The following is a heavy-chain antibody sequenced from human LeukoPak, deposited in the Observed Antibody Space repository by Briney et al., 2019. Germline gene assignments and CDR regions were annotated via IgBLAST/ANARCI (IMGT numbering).Heavy chain of an antibody. J-gene: IGHJ6*03. V-gene: IGHV4-30-4*08. CDR1: GDSISSGDYY. Sequence: SETLSLTCTVSGDSISSGDYYWSWIRQPPGKGLEWIGYIYNSGSTYYNPSLKSRVTISADTSKNQFSLKPSSVTAADTAVYYCARGTGYYYYMDVWGKGTTVTVS. CDR2: IYNSGST. D-gene: IGHD3-10*01. CDR3: ARGTGYYYYMDV.